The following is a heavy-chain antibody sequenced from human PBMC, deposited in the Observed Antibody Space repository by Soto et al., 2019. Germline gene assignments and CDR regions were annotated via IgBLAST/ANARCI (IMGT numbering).Heavy chain of an antibody. CDR3: ARDYYRFNSGYGFSMDV. D-gene: IGHD5-12*01. CDR1: GDSVSSNTAA. J-gene: IGHJ6*02. V-gene: IGHV6-1*01. Sequence: SQTLSLTCAISGDSVSSNTAAWNWIRQSPSRGLEWLGSTYYRSKWYNDYAVSVKSRITINPDTSKNQFSLHLNSVTPEDTAVYYCARDYYRFNSGYGFSMDVWGQGTTVTVSS. CDR2: TYYRSKWYN.